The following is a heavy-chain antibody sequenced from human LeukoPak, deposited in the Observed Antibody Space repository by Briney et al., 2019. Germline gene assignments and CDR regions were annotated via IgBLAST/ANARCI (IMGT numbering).Heavy chain of an antibody. CDR2: TYYRSKWYS. CDR1: GGSISTYY. V-gene: IGHV6-1*01. CDR3: ARYGSSWYLDL. J-gene: IGHJ5*02. Sequence: SETLSLTCTLSGGSISTYYWSWIRQPPGKGLEWLGRTYYRSKWYSDYAGFVESRITINPDTSKNQFSLQLNSVTPGDTAVYYCARYGSSWYLDLWGQGTTVTVSS. D-gene: IGHD6-13*01.